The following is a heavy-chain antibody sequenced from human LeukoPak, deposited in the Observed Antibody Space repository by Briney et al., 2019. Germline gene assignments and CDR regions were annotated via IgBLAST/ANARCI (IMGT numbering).Heavy chain of an antibody. J-gene: IGHJ4*02. CDR3: ARDSPETYYYDSSGYLHY. D-gene: IGHD3-22*01. CDR2: IKQDGSEK. V-gene: IGHV3-7*01. Sequence: PGGPLRLSCAASGFTFSSYWMSWVGQAPGRGGEGVANIKQDGSEKYYVDSVKGRFTISRDNAKNSLYLQMNSLRAEDTAVYYCARDSPETYYYDSSGYLHYWGQGTLVTVSS. CDR1: GFTFSSYW.